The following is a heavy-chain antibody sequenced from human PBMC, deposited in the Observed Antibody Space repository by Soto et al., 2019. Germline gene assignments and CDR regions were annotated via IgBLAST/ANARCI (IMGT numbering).Heavy chain of an antibody. Sequence: ASVKVSCKASGYTFIGYSMHWVRQAPGQGLEWMGWINSNSGDTNYAHKFQGSVTMTKDTSISTAYMELSRLTSDDTSVYYCVRLNVGCDYCLGYNWFDPWGQGTLVTVSS. J-gene: IGHJ5*02. V-gene: IGHV1-2*07. CDR3: VRLNVGCDYCLGYNWFDP. D-gene: IGHD5-12*01. CDR2: INSNSGDT. CDR1: GYTFIGYS.